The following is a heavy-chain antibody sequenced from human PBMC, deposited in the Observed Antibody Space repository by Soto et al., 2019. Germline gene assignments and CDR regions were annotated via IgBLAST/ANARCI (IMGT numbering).Heavy chain of an antibody. CDR3: AAEGLSARYYRFAFDI. CDR1: GFTFTSSA. V-gene: IGHV1-58*01. D-gene: IGHD1-26*01. J-gene: IGHJ3*02. CDR2: IVVGSGNT. Sequence: SLKVSFKASGFTFTSSAVQWVRQARGQRLEWIGWIVVGSGNTNYAQKFQERVTITRDMSTSTAYRELSSLRSEDTAVYYCAAEGLSARYYRFAFDIWCQGTAVTV.